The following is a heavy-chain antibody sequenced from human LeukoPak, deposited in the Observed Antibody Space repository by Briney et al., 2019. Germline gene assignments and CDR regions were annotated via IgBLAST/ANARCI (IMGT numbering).Heavy chain of an antibody. J-gene: IGHJ3*02. CDR1: GGSISDYY. V-gene: IGHV4-59*01. CDR3: AKLPRIASDI. Sequence: SETLSLTCTVSGGSISDYYWSWIRQPPGKGLEWIGYIYYSGSTNYNPSLKSRVTISVDTSKNQFSLKLSSVTAADTAVYYCAKLPRIASDIWGQGTMVTVSS. CDR2: IYYSGST.